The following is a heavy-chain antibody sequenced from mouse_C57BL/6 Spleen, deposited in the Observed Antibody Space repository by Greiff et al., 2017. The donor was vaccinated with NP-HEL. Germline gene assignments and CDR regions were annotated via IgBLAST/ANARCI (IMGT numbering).Heavy chain of an antibody. CDR2: IYTGDGDT. CDR3: ARELGPNYLDY. V-gene: IGHV1-82*01. D-gene: IGHD4-1*01. J-gene: IGHJ2*01. Sequence: VQLQQSGPELVKPGASVKISCKASGYAFSSSWMNWVKQRPGKGLEWIGRIYTGDGDTNYNGKFKGKATLTADKSSSTAYMQLSSLTSEDSAVYFCARELGPNYLDYWGQGTTLTVSS. CDR1: GYAFSSSW.